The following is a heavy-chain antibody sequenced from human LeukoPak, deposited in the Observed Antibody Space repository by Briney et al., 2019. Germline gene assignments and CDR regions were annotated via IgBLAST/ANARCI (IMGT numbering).Heavy chain of an antibody. V-gene: IGHV3-9*01. D-gene: IGHD1-1*01. Sequence: PGGSLRLSCAASGFTFEDHAMHCVRQAPGKGLEWVSGLSWNSGSIGYADSVKGRFTISRDNARNSLYLQMNSLRSEDTALYLCAKDWYSIQRYYYMDVCGKGTTVTVSS. CDR2: LSWNSGSI. CDR3: AKDWYSIQRYYYMDV. CDR1: GFTFEDHA. J-gene: IGHJ6*03.